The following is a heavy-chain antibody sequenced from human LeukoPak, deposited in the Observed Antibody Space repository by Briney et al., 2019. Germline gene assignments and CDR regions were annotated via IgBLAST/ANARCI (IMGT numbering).Heavy chain of an antibody. V-gene: IGHV3-11*01. D-gene: IGHD6-13*01. CDR3: AREYDPFSSSWYGDYYGMDV. J-gene: IGHJ6*02. CDR1: GFTFSDYY. Sequence: PGGSLRLSCAASGFTFSDYYMSWIRQAPGKGLEWVSYISSSGSTIYYADSVKGRFTISRDNAKNSLYLQMNSLRAEDTAVYYCAREYDPFSSSWYGDYYGMDVWGQGTTVTVSS. CDR2: ISSSGSTI.